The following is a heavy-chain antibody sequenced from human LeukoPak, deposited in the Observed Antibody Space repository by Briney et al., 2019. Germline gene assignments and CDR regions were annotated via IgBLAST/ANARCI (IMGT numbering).Heavy chain of an antibody. Sequence: GGSLRLSCSASGFTFSRSAMTWVRQLPGGGLEWVSSISGNGQQTYYGDSVRGRFSVSRDNSQNTLYLQMDSLRADDSALYYCAKDANYLDSSGYLIPFDYWGQGTLVTVSS. CDR2: ISGNGQQT. CDR3: AKDANYLDSSGYLIPFDY. CDR1: GFTFSRSA. D-gene: IGHD3-22*01. V-gene: IGHV3-23*01. J-gene: IGHJ4*02.